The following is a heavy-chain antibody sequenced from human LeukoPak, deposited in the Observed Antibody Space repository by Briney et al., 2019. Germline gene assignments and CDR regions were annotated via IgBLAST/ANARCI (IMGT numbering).Heavy chain of an antibody. CDR2: IIPIFGTA. Sequence: GSSVKVSCKASGGTFSSYAISWVRQAPGQGLEWMGGIIPIFGTANYAQKFQGRVTITTDESTSTAYMELRSLRSEDTAVYYCARGITMVRGAQRYYFDYWGQGTLVTVSS. CDR1: GGTFSSYA. V-gene: IGHV1-69*05. J-gene: IGHJ4*02. D-gene: IGHD3-10*01. CDR3: ARGITMVRGAQRYYFDY.